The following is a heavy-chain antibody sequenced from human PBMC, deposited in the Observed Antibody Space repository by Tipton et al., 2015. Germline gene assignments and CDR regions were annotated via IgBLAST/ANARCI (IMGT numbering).Heavy chain of an antibody. J-gene: IGHJ3*02. Sequence: QVQLVQSGAEVKKPGASVKVSCKASGYTFTSYGITWVRQAPGQGLEWMGWISVYNGKTNYAHSLQGRVTMTPDTSTSTAYMELNRLRSDDSSVYYCAKGDDCYDSTGYHDAFDIWGQGTLVTFYS. CDR3: AKGDDCYDSTGYHDAFDI. D-gene: IGHD3-22*01. CDR1: GYTFTSYG. CDR2: ISVYNGKT. V-gene: IGHV1-18*01.